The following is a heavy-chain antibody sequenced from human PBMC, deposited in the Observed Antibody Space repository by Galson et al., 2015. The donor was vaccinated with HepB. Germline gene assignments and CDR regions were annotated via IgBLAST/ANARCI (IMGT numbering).Heavy chain of an antibody. CDR1: GFAFSDAS. J-gene: IGHJ6*03. V-gene: IGHV3-15*01. CDR2: IKRKSDGATT. CDR3: TTALGHYYYYYMDV. D-gene: IGHD7-27*01. Sequence: SLRLSCAASGFAFSDASMSWVRPAPGKGLEWVGHIKRKSDGATTDYAAPVQGRFSISRDDSKNTLYLQVNSLKTEDTAVYYCTTALGHYYYYYMDVWGKGTTVIVSS.